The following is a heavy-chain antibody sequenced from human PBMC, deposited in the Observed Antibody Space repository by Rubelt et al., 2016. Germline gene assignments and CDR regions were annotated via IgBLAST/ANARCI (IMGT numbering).Heavy chain of an antibody. Sequence: QVQLQQWGAGLLKPSETLSLTCAVYGGSFSGYYWGWIRQPPGKGLEWIGSIYYSASTYYNPPLKSLVTISVDTSKNQLSLKLSSVTAADTAVYYSAREYSSSFDYWGQGTLVTVSS. J-gene: IGHJ4*02. D-gene: IGHD6-6*01. CDR3: AREYSSSFDY. CDR1: GGSFSGYY. V-gene: IGHV4-34*01. CDR2: IYYSAST.